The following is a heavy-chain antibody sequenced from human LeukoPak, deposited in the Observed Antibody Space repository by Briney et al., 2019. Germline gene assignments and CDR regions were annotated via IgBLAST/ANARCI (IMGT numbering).Heavy chain of an antibody. Sequence: SSETLSLTCAVYGWSFSGYYWSWIRQPPGKGLEWIGEINHSGSTNYNPSLKSRVTISVETTKNQFSLKLSSVTAADTAVYYCARGGRAAKYYDYVWGSYPLDYWGQGTLVTVSS. CDR2: INHSGST. J-gene: IGHJ4*02. CDR3: ARGGRAAKYYDYVWGSYPLDY. D-gene: IGHD3-16*02. CDR1: GWSFSGYY. V-gene: IGHV4-34*01.